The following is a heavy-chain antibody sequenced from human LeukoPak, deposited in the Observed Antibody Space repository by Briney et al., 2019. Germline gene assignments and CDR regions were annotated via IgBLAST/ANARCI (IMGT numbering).Heavy chain of an antibody. D-gene: IGHD4-17*01. Sequence: SETLSLTCAVYGGSFSGYYWSWIRQPPGKGLEWIGEINHSGSTNYNPSLKSRVTISVDTSKNQFSLKLSSVTAADTAVYYCARVLRTVTRYLDYWGQGTLVTVSS. CDR3: ARVLRTVTRYLDY. J-gene: IGHJ4*02. CDR2: INHSGST. CDR1: GGSFSGYY. V-gene: IGHV4-34*01.